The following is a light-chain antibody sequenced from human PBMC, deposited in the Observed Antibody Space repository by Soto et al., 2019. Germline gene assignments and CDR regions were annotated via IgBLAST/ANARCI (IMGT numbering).Light chain of an antibody. J-gene: IGKJ2*01. CDR2: KVS. CDR1: ESLAYSDENIY. V-gene: IGKV2-30*01. CDR3: MQGTHWPYT. Sequence: DVVMTQSPLSLPVTLGQPASISCRSSESLAYSDENIYLNWFHQRPGQSPRRLIYKVSDRDSGVPDRFSGSGSDTDFTLKISRVEAEDVGVYYCMQGTHWPYTFGQGTKLEI.